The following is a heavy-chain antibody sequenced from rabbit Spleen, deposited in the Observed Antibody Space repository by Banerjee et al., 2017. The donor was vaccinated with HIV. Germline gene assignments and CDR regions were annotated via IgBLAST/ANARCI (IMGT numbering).Heavy chain of an antibody. CDR1: GVSFSSSSY. D-gene: IGHD8-1*01. CDR3: ARDTASSFSSYGMDL. CDR2: IDAGSSGFT. V-gene: IGHV1S40*01. Sequence: QSLEESGGDLVKPGASLTLTCTDSGVSFSSSSYVCWVRQAPGKGLEWIACIDAGSSGFTYFATWAKGRFTCSKSSSTTVTLQMTRLTAADTATYFCARDTASSFSSYGMDLWGQGTLVTVS. J-gene: IGHJ6*01.